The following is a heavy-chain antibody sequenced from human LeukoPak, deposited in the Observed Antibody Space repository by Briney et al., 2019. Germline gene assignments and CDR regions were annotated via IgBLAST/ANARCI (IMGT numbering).Heavy chain of an antibody. CDR3: ARGGDDYVWGSYRLDAFDI. CDR2: INHSGST. V-gene: IGHV4-34*01. D-gene: IGHD3-16*02. Sequence: SETLSLTCAVYGGSLSGYYWSWIRQPPGKGLEWIGEINHSGSTNYNPSLKSRVTISVDTSKNQFSLKLSSVTAADTAVYYCARGGDDYVWGSYRLDAFDIWGQGTMVTVSS. CDR1: GGSLSGYY. J-gene: IGHJ3*02.